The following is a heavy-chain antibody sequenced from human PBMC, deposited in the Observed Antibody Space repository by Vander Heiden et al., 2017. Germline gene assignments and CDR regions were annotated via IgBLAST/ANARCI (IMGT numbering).Heavy chain of an antibody. CDR2: ISSSGDTR. J-gene: IGHJ6*02. CDR1: GFSFSNYA. V-gene: IGHV3-23*01. Sequence: EVQLLESGGGFVHPGGSLRLSCAASGFSFSNYAMSWVRPAPGKGLEWVSVISSSGDTRYFADSVTGRFTFSRDNSKNTLSLQMNSLRDEDTAIYYCAKARSGYCSGGSCHFYYNYAMDVWGQGATVTVSS. CDR3: AKARSGYCSGGSCHFYYNYAMDV. D-gene: IGHD2-15*01.